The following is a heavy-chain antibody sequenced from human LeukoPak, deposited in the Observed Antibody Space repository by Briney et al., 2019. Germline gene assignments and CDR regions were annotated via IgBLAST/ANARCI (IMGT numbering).Heavy chain of an antibody. D-gene: IGHD3-10*01. Sequence: ASVKVSRKASGGTFSSDVISWVRQAPGQGLEWMGGIIPIFGTANYAQKFQGRVTITADESTSTAYMELSSLRSEDTAVYYCARESRAVRGVIIPPSHFDYWGQGTLVTVSS. V-gene: IGHV1-69*13. CDR1: GGTFSSDV. CDR2: IIPIFGTA. CDR3: ARESRAVRGVIIPPSHFDY. J-gene: IGHJ4*02.